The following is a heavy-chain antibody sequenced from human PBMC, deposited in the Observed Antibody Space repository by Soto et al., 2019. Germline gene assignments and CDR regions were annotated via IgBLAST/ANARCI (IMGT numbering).Heavy chain of an antibody. V-gene: IGHV3-23*05. CDR2: IDSDGTDT. D-gene: IGHD1-26*01. CDR3: AKGRLAVGSDWFDS. J-gene: IGHJ5*01. Sequence: VGSLRLSCEASGFTFYTYAMIWVRQAPGKGLEWVTAIDSDGTDTYYADFVKGRFTVSRDNSKNTLYLQMRSLTAEDTALYYCAKGRLAVGSDWFDSWGPGTLVTVSS. CDR1: GFTFYTYA.